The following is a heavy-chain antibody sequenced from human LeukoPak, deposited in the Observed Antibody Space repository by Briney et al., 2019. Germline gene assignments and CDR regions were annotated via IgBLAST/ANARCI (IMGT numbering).Heavy chain of an antibody. Sequence: GGSLRFSCAASGFTFSGYWMHWVRQAPGKGLVWVSRINSDGSSTSYADSVKGRFTISGDNAKNTLYLQMNSLRAEDTAVYYCARGIYASGNYYPNWCDPWGQGTLVTVSS. D-gene: IGHD3-10*01. CDR3: ARGIYASGNYYPNWCDP. CDR1: GFTFSGYW. CDR2: INSDGSST. V-gene: IGHV3-74*01. J-gene: IGHJ5*02.